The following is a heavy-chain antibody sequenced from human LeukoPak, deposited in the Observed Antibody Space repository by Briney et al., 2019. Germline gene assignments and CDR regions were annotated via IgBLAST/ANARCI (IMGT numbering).Heavy chain of an antibody. V-gene: IGHV4-38-2*02. D-gene: IGHD2-2*01. Sequence: SETLSLTCTVSNYSISSGYYWGWIRQPPGKGLEWIGTIYHSGSTYYNPSLKSRVTISVDTSKNQFSLKLSSVTAADTAVYYCARGSSTRWFDPWGQGTLVTVSS. CDR2: IYHSGST. CDR1: NYSISSGYY. J-gene: IGHJ5*02. CDR3: ARGSSTRWFDP.